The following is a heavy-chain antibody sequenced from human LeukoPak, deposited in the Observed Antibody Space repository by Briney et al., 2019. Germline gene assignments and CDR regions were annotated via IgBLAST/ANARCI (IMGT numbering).Heavy chain of an antibody. Sequence: GGSLRLSCVPWGITLRNSAVSWGRQAPGKGLEWVSAISGSGGSTYYADSVKGRFTISRDNSKNTLYLQMNSLRAEDTAVYYCAKVSGFWSGYYRGSVNYFDYWGQGTLVTVSS. J-gene: IGHJ4*02. CDR3: AKVSGFWSGYYRGSVNYFDY. CDR1: GITLRNSA. D-gene: IGHD3-3*01. CDR2: ISGSGGST. V-gene: IGHV3-23*01.